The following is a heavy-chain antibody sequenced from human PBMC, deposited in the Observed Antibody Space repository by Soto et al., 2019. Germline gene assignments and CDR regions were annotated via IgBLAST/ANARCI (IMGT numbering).Heavy chain of an antibody. Sequence: QVQLVQSGAEVKKPGASVKVSCKASGYTFTSYGISWVRQAPGQGLEWMGWISAYNGNTNYAQKLQGRVTMPTDTSKSTAYMELRSLRSDDTAVYYCARDPQLSAGNYDSSGYPIDYWGQGTLVTVSS. CDR2: ISAYNGNT. D-gene: IGHD3-22*01. V-gene: IGHV1-18*04. J-gene: IGHJ4*02. CDR1: GYTFTSYG. CDR3: ARDPQLSAGNYDSSGYPIDY.